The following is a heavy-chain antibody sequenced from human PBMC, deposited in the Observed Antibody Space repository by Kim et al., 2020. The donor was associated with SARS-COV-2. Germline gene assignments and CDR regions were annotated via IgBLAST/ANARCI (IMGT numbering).Heavy chain of an antibody. D-gene: IGHD3-10*01. CDR3: GREGGGYYGSGSAVDV. CDR2: IYYSGST. Sequence: SETLSLTCTVSGGSISSYYWRWIRQPPGKGLEWIGYIYYSGSTNYNPSRKSRVTISVDTSKNQFSLKLSSVTAADTAVYYCGREGGGYYGSGSAVDVWGQGTTVTVSS. V-gene: IGHV4-59*13. J-gene: IGHJ6*02. CDR1: GGSISSYY.